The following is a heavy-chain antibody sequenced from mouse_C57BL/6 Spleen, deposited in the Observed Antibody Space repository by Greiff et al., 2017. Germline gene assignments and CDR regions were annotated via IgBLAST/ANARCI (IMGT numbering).Heavy chain of an antibody. V-gene: IGHV1-15*01. J-gene: IGHJ1*03. CDR1: GYTFTDYE. D-gene: IGHD1-1*01. CDR3: TRDYYGLWYFDV. Sequence: VQLQQSGAELVRPGASVTLSCKASGYTFTDYEMHWVKQTPVHGLEWIGAIDPETGGTAYNQKFKGKAILTADKSSSTAYMELRSLTSEDSAVYYCTRDYYGLWYFDVWGTGTTVTVSS. CDR2: IDPETGGT.